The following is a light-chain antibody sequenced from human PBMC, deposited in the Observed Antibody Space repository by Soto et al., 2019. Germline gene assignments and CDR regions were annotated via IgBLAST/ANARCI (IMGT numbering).Light chain of an antibody. CDR1: QNISRS. Sequence: EIVMTQSPVTLSVSPGERATLSCRASQNISRSLAWYQQKPGQGPSLLIYGASSRATGIPDRFSGTGSETDFTLTISRLEPEDFAVYYCQQYDNSPITFGQGTRLEIK. J-gene: IGKJ5*01. V-gene: IGKV3-20*01. CDR3: QQYDNSPIT. CDR2: GAS.